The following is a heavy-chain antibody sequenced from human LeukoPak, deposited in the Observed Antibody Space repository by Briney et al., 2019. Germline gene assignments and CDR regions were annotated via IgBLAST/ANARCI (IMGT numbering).Heavy chain of an antibody. CDR2: IDSSGST. D-gene: IGHD6-19*01. Sequence: PSETLSLTCTVSGGSIRTYYWNWIRQPAGKGLEWIGRIDSSGSTTYSPSLRSRVTMSVDSSKSQISLNLNSVTAADTAMYNCARSPLSSSGWYRAGYWGQGTLVTVSS. J-gene: IGHJ4*02. CDR3: ARSPLSSSGWYRAGY. V-gene: IGHV4-4*07. CDR1: GGSIRTYY.